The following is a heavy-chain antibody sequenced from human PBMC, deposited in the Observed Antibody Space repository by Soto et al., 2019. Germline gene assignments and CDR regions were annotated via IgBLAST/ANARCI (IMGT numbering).Heavy chain of an antibody. V-gene: IGHV3-7*04. Sequence: HPGGSLRLSCATSGFTFSNYWMSWVRQAPGKGLEWVANIKQDGSEKYYVDSVKGRFTISRDNAKNSLYLQMNSLRAEDTAVYYCARDLASTTIPNYWGQGTLVTVSS. J-gene: IGHJ4*02. CDR3: ARDLASTTIPNY. CDR1: GFTFSNYW. CDR2: IKQDGSEK. D-gene: IGHD4-17*01.